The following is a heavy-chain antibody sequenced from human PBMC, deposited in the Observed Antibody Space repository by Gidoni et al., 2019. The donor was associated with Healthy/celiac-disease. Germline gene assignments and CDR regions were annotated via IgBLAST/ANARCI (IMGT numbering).Heavy chain of an antibody. J-gene: IGHJ4*02. CDR3: ATTICSGSSCHWEPLDY. Sequence: QLQLPESGPGLVKPSETLSLTCSVSGGSISSSNSYWGWIRQPPGKGLEWIGVISYSGSTYYNPHLQSRVTISVDASKNQFSLKLSSVTAADTAVYYCATTICSGSSCHWEPLDYWGQGTLVTVSS. D-gene: IGHD2-2*01. CDR1: GGSISSSNSY. CDR2: ISYSGST. V-gene: IGHV4-39*01.